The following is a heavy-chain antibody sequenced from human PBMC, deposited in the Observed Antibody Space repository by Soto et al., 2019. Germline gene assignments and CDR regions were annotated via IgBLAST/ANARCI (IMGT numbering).Heavy chain of an antibody. CDR1: GFTFSSYA. D-gene: IGHD3-10*01. V-gene: IGHV3-23*01. CDR3: AKDSPEILLWFGELLPDFDY. CDR2: ISGSGGST. J-gene: IGHJ4*02. Sequence: GGSLRLSCAASGFTFSSYAMSWVRQAPGKGLEWVSAISGSGGSTYYADSVKGRFTISRDNSKNTLYLQMNSLRAEDTAVYYCAKDSPEILLWFGELLPDFDYWGQGTLVTVSS.